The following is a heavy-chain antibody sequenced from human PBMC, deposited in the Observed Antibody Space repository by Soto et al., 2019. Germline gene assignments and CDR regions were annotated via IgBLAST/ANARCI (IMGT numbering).Heavy chain of an antibody. CDR2: IYYSGST. V-gene: IGHV4-30-4*01. J-gene: IGHJ4*02. CDR1: GGSISSGDYY. D-gene: IGHD5-12*01. Sequence: QVQLQESGPGLVKPSQTLSLTCTVSGGSISSGDYYWSWIRQPPGKGLEWIGYIYYSGSTYYNPSLESRVTISVDTCKNQSSLKLGSVPAADTAVYYCAREGATISPYYFDYWGQGTLVTVSS. CDR3: AREGATISPYYFDY.